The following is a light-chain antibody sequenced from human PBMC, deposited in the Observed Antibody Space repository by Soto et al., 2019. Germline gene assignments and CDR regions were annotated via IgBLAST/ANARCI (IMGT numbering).Light chain of an antibody. CDR2: EVS. Sequence: QSALTQPPSVSGSPGQSVTISCTGTSTDVGSYNRVSWYQQSPGTAPKLMIYEVSYRTSGVPDRFSGSKSSNTASLTISGLQAEDEADYYCSSYTSSNSVVFGGGTKVTVL. CDR1: STDVGSYNR. J-gene: IGLJ2*01. V-gene: IGLV2-18*02. CDR3: SSYTSSNSVV.